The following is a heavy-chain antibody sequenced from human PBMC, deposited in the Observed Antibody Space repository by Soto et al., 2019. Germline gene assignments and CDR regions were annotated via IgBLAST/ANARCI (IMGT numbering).Heavy chain of an antibody. CDR1: DDSINSDKYY. CDR3: ARLEGLATISDYFDF. D-gene: IGHD3-3*01. Sequence: QLQLQESGPGLVKPSETLSLTCSVSDDSINSDKYYWGWIRQPPGKGLEWIGSIYYRGNAYYNPSRQTRVTISLDKSKCQFTPKLNSVAAAESAGYFCARLEGLATISDYFDFWGPGALVTVSS. V-gene: IGHV4-39*01. CDR2: IYYRGNA. J-gene: IGHJ4*02.